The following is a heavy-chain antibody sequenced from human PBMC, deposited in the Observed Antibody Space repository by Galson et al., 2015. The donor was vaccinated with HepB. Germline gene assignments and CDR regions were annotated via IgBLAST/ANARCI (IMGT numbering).Heavy chain of an antibody. J-gene: IGHJ6*02. Sequence: CAISGDSVTSHSAVWNWIRQSPSRGLEWLGRTYFRSKWRIDYAMSVKSRITISADTSDNQFSLLLRSVTPEDTAVYYCAYGSDVWGPGTTVIVPS. CDR2: TYFRSKWRI. V-gene: IGHV6-1*01. CDR1: GDSVTSHSAV. CDR3: AYGSDV.